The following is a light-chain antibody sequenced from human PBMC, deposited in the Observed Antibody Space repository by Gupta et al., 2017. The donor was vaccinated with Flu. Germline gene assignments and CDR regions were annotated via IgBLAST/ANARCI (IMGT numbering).Light chain of an antibody. CDR3: QQEDTLPST. CDR1: QEIRKF. CDR2: DAS. Sequence: PSSLSASVGDRVTITCQASQEIRKFLNWYQQKPGKAPKLLIYDASNLETGVPSRFSGSGSGTDFTLTISSLQPEDFATYYCQQEDTLPSTFGHGTKVDIK. V-gene: IGKV1-33*01. J-gene: IGKJ3*01.